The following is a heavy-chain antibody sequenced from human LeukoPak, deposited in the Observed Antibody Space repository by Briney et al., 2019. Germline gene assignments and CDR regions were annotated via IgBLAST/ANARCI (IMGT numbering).Heavy chain of an antibody. D-gene: IGHD4-23*01. J-gene: IGHJ4*02. Sequence: PGGSLRLSCAASGFTFSSYGMHWVRQAPGKGLEWVAVIWYDGSNKYYADSVKGRFTISRDNSKNTLYLQMNSLRAEDTAVYYCARGKELLRWPKSVDYWGQGTLVTVSS. CDR2: IWYDGSNK. CDR1: GFTFSSYG. V-gene: IGHV3-33*01. CDR3: ARGKELLRWPKSVDY.